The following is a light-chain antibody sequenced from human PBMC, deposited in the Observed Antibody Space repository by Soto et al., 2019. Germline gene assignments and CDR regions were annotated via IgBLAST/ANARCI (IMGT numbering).Light chain of an antibody. CDR1: QSVGSN. Sequence: EIVMTQSPATLSVSPEERATLSCRASQSVGSNLAWYQQKPGQAPSLLIYDASTRATGIPARFSGSGSGTDFTLTISRLQSQDFAVYYCHQYYKWPLTFGGRTKVEI. V-gene: IGKV3-15*01. CDR3: HQYYKWPLT. CDR2: DAS. J-gene: IGKJ4*01.